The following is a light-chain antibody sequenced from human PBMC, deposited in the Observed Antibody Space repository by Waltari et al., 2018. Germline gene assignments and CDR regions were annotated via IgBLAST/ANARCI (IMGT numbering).Light chain of an antibody. V-gene: IGLV2-8*01. CDR2: GVT. CDR3: TSYGGVNVLCVL. J-gene: IGLJ2*01. CDR1: NSDVGTYNY. Sequence: QSALTQPPSASGSPGQSVTISCAGTNSDVGTYNYVSWYQHHPGKAPNLLIYGVTERLPGVPDRFSASKSGTTASLTVSGLQADDEADYYCTSYGGVNVLCVLFGGGTKLTVL.